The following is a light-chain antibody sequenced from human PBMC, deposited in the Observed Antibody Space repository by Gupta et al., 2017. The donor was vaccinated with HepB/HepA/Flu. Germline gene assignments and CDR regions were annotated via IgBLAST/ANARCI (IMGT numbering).Light chain of an antibody. Sequence: IVMTQSPDSLAVSLGERATINCKSSQSVLYNSNNKNYLAWYQQKPGQPPKLLIYWASTRESGVPDRFSGSGSETDFTLTISSLQAEDVAVYYCQQYYNVPFTFGHGTKVDIK. CDR1: QSVLYNSNNKNY. V-gene: IGKV4-1*01. J-gene: IGKJ3*01. CDR2: WAS. CDR3: QQYYNVPFT.